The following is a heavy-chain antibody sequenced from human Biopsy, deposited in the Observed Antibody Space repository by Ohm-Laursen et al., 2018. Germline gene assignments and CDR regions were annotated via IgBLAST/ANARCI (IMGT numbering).Heavy chain of an antibody. V-gene: IGHV3-74*01. CDR2: VNIDGNIT. CDR1: GFTFNNSW. D-gene: IGHD5-12*01. Sequence: SLRLSCAASGFTFNNSWMHWVRHVPGKGLVWVSRVNIDGNITNYADSAKGRFTISRDNARNTLYLQMNSLSGEDMAVYYCAREKSGQSGRYFDYWGPGTLVSVSS. CDR3: AREKSGQSGRYFDY. J-gene: IGHJ4*02.